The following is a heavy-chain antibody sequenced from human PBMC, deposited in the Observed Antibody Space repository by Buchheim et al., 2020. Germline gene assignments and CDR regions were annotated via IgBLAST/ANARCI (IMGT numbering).Heavy chain of an antibody. CDR1: GGSISSYY. CDR2: VLHNGNT. CDR3: ARENWERPPHWYFDL. J-gene: IGHJ2*01. Sequence: QVQLQESGPGLVKPSETLSLTCTVSGGSISSYYWSWIRQPPGRGLEWIGYVLHNGNTHYNPSLTSRLSMSVDTSRNQFSLKLSSVTAADTAVYYCARENWERPPHWYFDLWGRGTL. D-gene: IGHD3-16*01. V-gene: IGHV4-59*01.